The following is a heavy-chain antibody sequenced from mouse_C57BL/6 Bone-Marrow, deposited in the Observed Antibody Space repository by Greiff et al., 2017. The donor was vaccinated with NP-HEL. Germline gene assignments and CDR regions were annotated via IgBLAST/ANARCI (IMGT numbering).Heavy chain of an antibody. CDR3: ARYYYGSSHFDY. V-gene: IGHV7-3*01. Sequence: EVHLVESGGGLVQPGGSLSLSCAASGFTFTDYYMSWVRQPPGTALEWLGFIRNKANGYTPEYSASVQGRFTISRDNSQSILYLQMNALRAEDSATYYCARYYYGSSHFDYWGQGTTLTVSS. J-gene: IGHJ2*01. CDR1: GFTFTDYY. CDR2: IRNKANGYTP. D-gene: IGHD1-1*01.